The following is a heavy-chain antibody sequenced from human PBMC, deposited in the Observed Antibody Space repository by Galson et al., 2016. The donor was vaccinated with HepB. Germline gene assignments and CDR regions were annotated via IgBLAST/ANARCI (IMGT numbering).Heavy chain of an antibody. CDR1: GAPISGYY. Sequence: SETLSLTCTVSGAPISGYYLSWIRQPPGKGLEWIGYIYYSGRTNYNPSLKSRVTISVDTSKNQFSLKLSSVTAADTAVYYCARDDSGGWYGFHYGMDVWGQGTTVTFSS. D-gene: IGHD6-19*01. CDR3: ARDDSGGWYGFHYGMDV. J-gene: IGHJ6*02. CDR2: IYYSGRT. V-gene: IGHV4-59*01.